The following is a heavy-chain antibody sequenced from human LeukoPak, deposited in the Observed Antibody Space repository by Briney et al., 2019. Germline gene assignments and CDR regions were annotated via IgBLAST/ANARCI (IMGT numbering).Heavy chain of an antibody. J-gene: IGHJ6*04. Sequence: PGGSLRLSCTTSGFTFSTQDMDRVRRTPGKGLEWVSYISSSGGTIYYADSVKGRFTISRDNAKNSLYLQMNSLRAEDTAVYYCAELGITMIGGVWGKGTTVTISS. CDR2: ISSSGGTI. CDR3: AELGITMIGGV. D-gene: IGHD3-10*02. V-gene: IGHV3-48*03. CDR1: GFTFSTQD.